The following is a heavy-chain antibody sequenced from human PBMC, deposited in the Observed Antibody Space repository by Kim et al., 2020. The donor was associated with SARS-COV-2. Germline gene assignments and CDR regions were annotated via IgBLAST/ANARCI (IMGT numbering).Heavy chain of an antibody. V-gene: IGHV3-30*18. J-gene: IGHJ6*02. CDR2: ISYDGSNE. Sequence: GGSLRLSCAASGFTFTHYGMHWVRRAPGKGLEWVAIISYDGSNEYYAESLKGRFTISRDNSKNTLYLQMNSLRPEDTAVYYCAKGGTTMVRFFYYYGMDVWGQGTTVTVSS. CDR1: GFTFTHYG. D-gene: IGHD3-10*01. CDR3: AKGGTTMVRFFYYYGMDV.